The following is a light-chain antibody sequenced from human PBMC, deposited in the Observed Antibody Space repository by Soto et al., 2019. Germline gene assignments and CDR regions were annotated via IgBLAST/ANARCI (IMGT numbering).Light chain of an antibody. J-gene: IGLJ2*01. CDR3: GTWDSSLSAVVV. V-gene: IGLV1-51*01. CDR1: SSNIVNNY. Sequence: QSVLTQPPSVSAAPGQKVTISCSGSSSNIVNNYVSWYQQLPGTAPKLLIYDNNKRPSGIPDRFSGSKSGTSATLGITGLQTGDEADYYCGTWDSSLSAVVVFGGGTKLTVL. CDR2: DNN.